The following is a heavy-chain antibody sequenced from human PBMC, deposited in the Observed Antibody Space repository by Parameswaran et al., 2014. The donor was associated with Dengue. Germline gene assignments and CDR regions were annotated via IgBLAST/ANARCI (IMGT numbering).Heavy chain of an antibody. V-gene: IGHV4-59*01. CDR3: ARGYHYFASGSYFSY. D-gene: IGHD3-10*01. CDR2: IYNSGST. Sequence: ASETLSLTCTVSGGSISSYYWSWIRQPPGKGLEWIGNIYNSGSTNYNPSLKSRVTISVDTSKNQFSLKLRSVTAADTAVYYCARGYHYFASGSYFSYWGQGTLVTVSS. J-gene: IGHJ4*02. CDR1: GGSISSYY.